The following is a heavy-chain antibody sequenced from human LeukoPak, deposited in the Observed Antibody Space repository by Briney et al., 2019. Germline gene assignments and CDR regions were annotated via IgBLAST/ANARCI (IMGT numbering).Heavy chain of an antibody. CDR2: MYYSGST. CDR3: AITDSGSYYLNY. J-gene: IGHJ4*02. Sequence: SETLSLTCTVSGGSVSSCSYCWSWIRPPPGQGLVWIGYMYYSGSTNYNRSLKSRVTISVETSKNQCSLKLSSVTAADTAVYYCAITDSGSYYLNYWGQGTLVTVSS. D-gene: IGHD1-26*01. CDR1: GGSVSSCSYC. V-gene: IGHV4-61*01.